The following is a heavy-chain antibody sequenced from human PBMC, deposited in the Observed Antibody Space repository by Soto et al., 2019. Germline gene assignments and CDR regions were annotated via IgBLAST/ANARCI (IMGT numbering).Heavy chain of an antibody. J-gene: IGHJ4*02. CDR2: ISAHNGNQ. V-gene: IGHV1-18*01. D-gene: IGHD1-1*01. CDR3: ARGRYGDY. CDR1: GYAFTTYG. Sequence: QVHLVQSGAEVKKPGASVKVSCKGSGYAFTTYGITWVRQAPGQGLEWMGWISAHNGNQNYAQKLQGRVTVTRDTSTSTAYMELRSLRSDDTAVYYCARGRYGDYWGQGALVTVSS.